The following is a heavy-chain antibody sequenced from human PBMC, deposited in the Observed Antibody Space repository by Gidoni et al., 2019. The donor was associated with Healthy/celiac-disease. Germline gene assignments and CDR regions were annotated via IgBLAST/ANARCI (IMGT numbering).Heavy chain of an antibody. CDR2: ISPSSSTI. V-gene: IGHV3-48*01. CDR3: ARDSQNYGSGTYSYPFDI. CDR1: GLTFSMYS. Sequence: EVQLLESGGGWVQPGGSLRLSWAASGLTFSMYSMNWVRQAPGKGLEWVSYISPSSSTIYYADSVKGRFTISRDNAKNSLYLQMNSLRAEDTAVYYCARDSQNYGSGTYSYPFDIWGQGTMVSVSS. J-gene: IGHJ3*02. D-gene: IGHD3-10*01.